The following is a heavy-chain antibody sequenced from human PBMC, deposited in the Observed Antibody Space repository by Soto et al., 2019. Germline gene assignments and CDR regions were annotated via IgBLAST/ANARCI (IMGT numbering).Heavy chain of an antibody. J-gene: IGHJ5*02. CDR1: GGTLSNYG. Sequence: QGQLGQSGAEVKKPGSSVKVSCKASGGTLSNYGFSWVRQAPGQGLEWMGAFIPIFETGKYAQKFQGRVTITADESTSTVYMELSSLRYEDTAVYHCARVGYNNNGHMDWLDPWGQGTLVTVSS. CDR3: ARVGYNNNGHMDWLDP. CDR2: FIPIFETG. D-gene: IGHD1-20*01. V-gene: IGHV1-69*01.